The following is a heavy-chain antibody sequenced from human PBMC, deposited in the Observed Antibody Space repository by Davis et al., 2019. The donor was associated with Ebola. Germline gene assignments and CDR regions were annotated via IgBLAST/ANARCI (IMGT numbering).Heavy chain of an antibody. CDR3: ARGQHLLGY. V-gene: IGHV1-2*02. CDR1: GYTFTGYY. CDR2: INPKSGGT. J-gene: IGHJ4*02. Sequence: ASVKVSCKASGYTFTGYYMHWVRQAPGQGLECMGWINPKSGGTFYAQRFEGRVTMTRDTSFATAYLELASLRSNDTAVYYCARGQHLLGYWGQGILITVSS. D-gene: IGHD7-27*01.